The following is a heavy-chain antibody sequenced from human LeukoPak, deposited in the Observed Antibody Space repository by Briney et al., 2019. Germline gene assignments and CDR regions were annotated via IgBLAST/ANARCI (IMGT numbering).Heavy chain of an antibody. CDR3: ARVGSGSSYRPFDY. Sequence: PGGSLRLSCAASGFTFSSYEMNWVRQAPGNGPEWVANIKEDESEKNYVDSVKGRLTISRDSAKNSLYLQMNSLRAEDTAVYYCARVGSGSSYRPFDYWGQGTLVTVSS. J-gene: IGHJ4*02. D-gene: IGHD3-10*01. CDR1: GFTFSSYE. V-gene: IGHV3-7*01. CDR2: IKEDESEK.